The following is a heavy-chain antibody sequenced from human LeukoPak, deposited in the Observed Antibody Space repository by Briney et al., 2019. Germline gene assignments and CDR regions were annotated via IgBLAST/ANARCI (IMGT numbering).Heavy chain of an antibody. D-gene: IGHD6-19*01. V-gene: IGHV4-59*01. J-gene: IGHJ4*02. CDR1: GGSISSYY. Sequence: SETLSLTCTVSGGSISSYYWSWIRQPPGKGLEWIGYIYYSGSTNYNPSLKSRVTISVDTSKNQFSLKLSSVTAADTAVYYCARQTRYPYTAVAGFDYWGQGALVTVSS. CDR2: IYYSGST. CDR3: ARQTRYPYTAVAGFDY.